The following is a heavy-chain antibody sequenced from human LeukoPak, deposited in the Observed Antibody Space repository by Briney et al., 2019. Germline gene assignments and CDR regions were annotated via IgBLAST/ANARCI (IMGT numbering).Heavy chain of an antibody. D-gene: IGHD6-13*01. CDR3: ARARGVAAAVVDY. CDR2: ISSSSSYI. J-gene: IGHJ4*02. Sequence: GGSLRLSCAASGFTFSSYSMNWVRQAPGKGLEWVSSISSSSSYIYYADSVKGRFTISRDNAKNSLYLQMNSLRAEDTAVYYCARARGVAAAVVDYWGQGTLVTVSS. CDR1: GFTFSSYS. V-gene: IGHV3-21*01.